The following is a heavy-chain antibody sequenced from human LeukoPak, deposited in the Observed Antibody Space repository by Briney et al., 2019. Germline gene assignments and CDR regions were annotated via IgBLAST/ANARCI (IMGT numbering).Heavy chain of an antibody. V-gene: IGHV4-30-4*08. CDR1: GGSIRGADYY. J-gene: IGHJ5*02. CDR2: IYYSGTT. Sequence: PSETLSLTCTVSGGSIRGADYYWSWVRQPPGQGLEWIGSIYYSGTTYYNPSLKSRLSISVDTSKNQFSLKLASVTAADTAVYFCARGKVFAPWGQGTLVTVSS. CDR3: ARGKVFAP.